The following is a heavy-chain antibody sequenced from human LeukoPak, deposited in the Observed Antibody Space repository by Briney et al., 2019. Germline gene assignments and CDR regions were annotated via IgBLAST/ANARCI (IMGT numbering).Heavy chain of an antibody. CDR3: ARESASCDAFDI. Sequence: SETLSLTCTVSGGSISSSSYYWGWIRQPPGKGLEWIGSIYYSGSTYYNPSLKSRVTISVDTSKNQFSLKLSSVTAADTAVYYCARESASCDAFDIWGQGTMVTVSS. V-gene: IGHV4-39*02. CDR1: GGSISSSSYY. CDR2: IYYSGST. J-gene: IGHJ3*02.